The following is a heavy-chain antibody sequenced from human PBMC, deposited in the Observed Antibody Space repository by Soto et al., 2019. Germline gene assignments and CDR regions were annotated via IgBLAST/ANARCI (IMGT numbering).Heavy chain of an antibody. J-gene: IGHJ4*02. Sequence: QITLKESGPTLVKPTQTLTLTCTFSGFSLSTSGVGVGWIRQPPGKALEWLALIYWDDDKRYSPSLKSRLTITKDXXKXQXVLTMTNMDPVDTATYYCAHSLIVLVPAAERYYFDYWGQGTLVTVSS. V-gene: IGHV2-5*02. CDR2: IYWDDDK. CDR3: AHSLIVLVPAAERYYFDY. D-gene: IGHD2-2*01. CDR1: GFSLSTSGVG.